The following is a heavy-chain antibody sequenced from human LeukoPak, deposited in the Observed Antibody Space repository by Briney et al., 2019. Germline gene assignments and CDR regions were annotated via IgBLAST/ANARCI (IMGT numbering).Heavy chain of an antibody. V-gene: IGHV3-74*01. J-gene: IGHJ4*02. CDR1: GFTFTTYW. CDR2: INFDGSTT. D-gene: IGHD2-8*02. Sequence: PGGSLRLSCAASGFTFTTYWMHWVRQVPGRGLMWVSQINFDGSTTNYADSVKGRFTISRDNAKNTVCLQMNSLRAEDTAVYYCARDLVGLTGDFWGQGALVTVSS. CDR3: ARDLVGLTGDF.